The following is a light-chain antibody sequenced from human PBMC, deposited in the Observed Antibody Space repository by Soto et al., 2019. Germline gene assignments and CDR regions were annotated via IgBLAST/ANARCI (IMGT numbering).Light chain of an antibody. Sequence: VLTQPPSVSGAPGQRVTISCSGSTSNIGNNAVNWYQQLPGKAPRALIYYDDLLPTGVSKRFSGSKSGTSVSLAISGLQSDDEADYYCASWDDTLSGVVFGGGTKLTVL. CDR3: ASWDDTLSGVV. V-gene: IGLV1-36*01. CDR1: TSNIGNNA. J-gene: IGLJ3*02. CDR2: YDD.